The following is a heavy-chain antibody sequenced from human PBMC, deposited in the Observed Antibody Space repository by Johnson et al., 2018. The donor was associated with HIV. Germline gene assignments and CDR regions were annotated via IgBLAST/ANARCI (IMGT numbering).Heavy chain of an antibody. D-gene: IGHD6-13*01. J-gene: IGHJ3*01. Sequence: VQLVESGGSVVRRGGSLRLSCGASGFSVSNNYMNWVRQAPGKGLEWVSVLYSGGNTYYADSVRGRFTISRDNSKNTLYLQMSSLKVEDTAMYYCARDGESQQLPLGDAFDVWGQGTMVIVSS. CDR3: ARDGESQQLPLGDAFDV. CDR2: LYSGGNT. V-gene: IGHV3-66*01. CDR1: GFSVSNNY.